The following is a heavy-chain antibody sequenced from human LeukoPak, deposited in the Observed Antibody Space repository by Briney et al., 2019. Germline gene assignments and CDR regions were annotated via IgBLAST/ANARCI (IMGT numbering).Heavy chain of an antibody. CDR3: ARVRRETEYSSGWYFDY. Sequence: GGSLRLSCAASGFTFSSYSMNWVRQAPGKGLEWVSYISSSSSYTNYADSVKGRFTISRDNAKNSLYLQMNSLRAEDTAVYYCARVRRETEYSSGWYFDYWGQGTLVTVSS. D-gene: IGHD6-25*01. J-gene: IGHJ4*02. CDR1: GFTFSSYS. V-gene: IGHV3-21*05. CDR2: ISSSSSYT.